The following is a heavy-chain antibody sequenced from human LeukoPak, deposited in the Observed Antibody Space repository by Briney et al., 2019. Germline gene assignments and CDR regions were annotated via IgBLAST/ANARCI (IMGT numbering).Heavy chain of an antibody. D-gene: IGHD2-15*01. CDR1: GGSFSGYY. CDR3: ARGPGYCTGGSCYEGGY. CDR2: INHSGST. J-gene: IGHJ4*01. V-gene: IGHV4-34*01. Sequence: PSETLSLTCAVYGGSFSGYYWSWIRQPPGKGLEWIGEINHSGSTNYNPSLKSRVTISVDTSKNQFSLKLSSVTAADTAVYYCARGPGYCTGGSCYEGGYWGHGTLVTVFS.